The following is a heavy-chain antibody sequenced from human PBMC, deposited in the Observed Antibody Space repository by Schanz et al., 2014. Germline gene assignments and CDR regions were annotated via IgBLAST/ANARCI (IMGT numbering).Heavy chain of an antibody. CDR3: ARDRQQLVGRIGYYYGMDV. V-gene: IGHV3-30*04. CDR1: GFTFSNFA. CDR2: ISYDGSHK. Sequence: QVQLVESGGCVVQPGRSLRLSCAASGFTFSNFAIHWVRQAPGKGLEWVAVISYDGSHKDYADSVKGRFTISRDNSKSKLYLQTHSLRAEGPAVYYCARDRQQLVGRIGYYYGMDVWGQGTTVTVSS. D-gene: IGHD6-13*01. J-gene: IGHJ6*02.